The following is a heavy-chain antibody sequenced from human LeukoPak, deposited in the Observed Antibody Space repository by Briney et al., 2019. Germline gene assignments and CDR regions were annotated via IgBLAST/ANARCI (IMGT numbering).Heavy chain of an antibody. Sequence: PSETLSLTCTVSGGSISSSRISWGWIRQPPGKGLEYIVYIYSTGTTYYNPSLKSRLTISVDTSKSKSSLRLSSVTAADTAVYFCARLGYNFGYYFDYWGQGALVTVSS. J-gene: IGHJ4*02. CDR2: IYSTGTT. CDR1: GGSISSSRIS. V-gene: IGHV4-39*01. D-gene: IGHD5-18*01. CDR3: ARLGYNFGYYFDY.